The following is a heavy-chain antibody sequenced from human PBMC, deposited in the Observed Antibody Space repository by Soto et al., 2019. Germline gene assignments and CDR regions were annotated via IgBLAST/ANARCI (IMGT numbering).Heavy chain of an antibody. Sequence: GGSLRLSCAASGFTFSSYSMNWVRQAPGKGLEWVSSISSSSSYIYYADSVKGRFTISRDNAKNSLYLQMNSLRAEDTAVYYCASVVVVAATQIPWGQGTLVTVSS. V-gene: IGHV3-21*01. CDR1: GFTFSSYS. J-gene: IGHJ5*02. D-gene: IGHD2-15*01. CDR3: ASVVVVAATQIP. CDR2: ISSSSSYI.